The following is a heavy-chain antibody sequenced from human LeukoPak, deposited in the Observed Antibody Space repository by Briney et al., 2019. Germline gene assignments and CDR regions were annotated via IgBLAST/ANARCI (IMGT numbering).Heavy chain of an antibody. Sequence: GGSLRLSCAASGFSVSTNYMAWGRQAPGKGLEWVSIMYSGGATYYVDSVKGRFTLSRDTSKNTLFLQMNSLRAEDTAVYYCARLPTHLRLQRDYWGQGTLVTVSS. D-gene: IGHD4-11*01. CDR1: GFSVSTNY. V-gene: IGHV3-66*04. J-gene: IGHJ4*02. CDR2: MYSGGAT. CDR3: ARLPTHLRLQRDY.